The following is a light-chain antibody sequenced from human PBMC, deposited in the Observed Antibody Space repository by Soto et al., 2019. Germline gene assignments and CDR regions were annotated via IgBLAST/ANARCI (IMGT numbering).Light chain of an antibody. V-gene: IGKV1-13*02. CDR2: ESS. CDR1: QGISTL. CDR3: QHFKSFPIT. J-gene: IGKJ5*01. Sequence: AVQLTQSPSSLSASVGDSVTITCRASQGISTLLAWYKQKPGKAPKVLIYESSLLQSGVPSRFSGSGSGTDFTLTISSLQPEDFETYYCQHFKSFPITFGQGTRLEIK.